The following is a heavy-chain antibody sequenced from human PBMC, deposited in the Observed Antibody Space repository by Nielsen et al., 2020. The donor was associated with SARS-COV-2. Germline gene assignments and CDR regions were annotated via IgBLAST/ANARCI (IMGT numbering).Heavy chain of an antibody. CDR1: GYTFTSYY. Sequence: ASVNVSCNASGYTFTSYYMHWVRQAPGQGLEWMGIINPSGGSASYAQKFQGRVTMTRDMSTSTVYMELSSLRSEDTAVYYCARLVGGDSSGTSDVWGQGTMVTVSS. V-gene: IGHV1-46*01. CDR2: INPSGGSA. J-gene: IGHJ3*01. CDR3: ARLVGGDSSGTSDV. D-gene: IGHD3-10*01.